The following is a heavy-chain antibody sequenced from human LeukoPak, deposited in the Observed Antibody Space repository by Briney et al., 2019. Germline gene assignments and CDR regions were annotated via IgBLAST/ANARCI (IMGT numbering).Heavy chain of an antibody. CDR2: INHSGST. D-gene: IGHD3-10*01. Sequence: SETLSLTCAVYGGSFSGYYWSWIRQPPGKGLEWIGEINHSGSTNYNPSLESRVTISVDTSKNQFSLKLSSVTAADTAVYYCAGEEYYSDAFDIWGQGTMVTVSS. CDR1: GGSFSGYY. J-gene: IGHJ3*02. V-gene: IGHV4-34*01. CDR3: AGEEYYSDAFDI.